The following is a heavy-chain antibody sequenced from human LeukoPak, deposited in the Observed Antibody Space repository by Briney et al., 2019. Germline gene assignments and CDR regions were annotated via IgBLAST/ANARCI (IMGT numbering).Heavy chain of an antibody. CDR1: GFTFSSYG. D-gene: IGHD6-6*01. Sequence: GSLRLSCAASGFTFSSYGMHWVRQAPGKGLEWVAFIRYDGSNKYYADSVKGRFGISRDNSHNTLSLHMNSLRAEDTAVYYCTRDEDFYSSSSDYWGQGTLVTVSS. CDR2: IRYDGSNK. V-gene: IGHV3-30*02. CDR3: TRDEDFYSSSSDY. J-gene: IGHJ4*02.